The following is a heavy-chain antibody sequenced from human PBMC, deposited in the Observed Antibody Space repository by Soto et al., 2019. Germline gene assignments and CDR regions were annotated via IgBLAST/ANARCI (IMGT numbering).Heavy chain of an antibody. CDR1: GGSFSGYY. Sequence: QVQLQQWGAGLLKPSETLSLTCAVYGGSFSGYYWSWIRQPPGKGLEWIGEINHSGSTNYNPSLKSRVTVAVDTCKNQFALKLRSVNAADTAVYYCARGANYSSGRSCYSGAFDVCCQGTMVTVSS. J-gene: IGHJ3*01. CDR3: ARGANYSSGRSCYSGAFDV. D-gene: IGHD2-15*01. V-gene: IGHV4-34*01. CDR2: INHSGST.